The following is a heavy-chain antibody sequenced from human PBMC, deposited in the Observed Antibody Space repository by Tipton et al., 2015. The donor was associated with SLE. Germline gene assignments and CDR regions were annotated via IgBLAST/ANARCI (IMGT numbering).Heavy chain of an antibody. CDR2: ISGSGGST. Sequence: SLRLSCAASGFTFSSYAMSWVRQAPGKGLEWVSSISGSGGSTYYADSVKGRFTISRDNSKNTLYLQMNSLRAEDTAVYYWARDSSSGYFGCWGQGSLVTVPS. CDR3: ARDSSSGYFGC. D-gene: IGHD6-6*01. V-gene: IGHV3-23*01. CDR1: GFTFSSYA. J-gene: IGHJ4*02.